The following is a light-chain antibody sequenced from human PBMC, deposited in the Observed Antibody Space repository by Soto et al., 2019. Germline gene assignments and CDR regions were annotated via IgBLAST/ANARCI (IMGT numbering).Light chain of an antibody. J-gene: IGLJ2*01. Sequence: QSVLTQPPSASGTPGQRVTISCSGSSSNIGSKYVYWYQQLPGTAPKLLRYRNNQRPSGVPDRFSGSKAGTSASLAISGLRSEDEADYYCAAWDAGVSGPAFGGGTKLTVL. CDR2: RNN. CDR3: AAWDAGVSGPA. V-gene: IGLV1-47*01. CDR1: SSNIGSKY.